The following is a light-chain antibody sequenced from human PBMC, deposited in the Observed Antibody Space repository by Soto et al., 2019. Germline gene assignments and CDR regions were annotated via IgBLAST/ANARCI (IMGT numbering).Light chain of an antibody. V-gene: IGKV3-20*01. CDR3: HQYASSFGT. CDR1: HTVSSK. J-gene: IGKJ1*01. CDR2: DTS. Sequence: EIVLTQSPAPLSSSPGERATLSFIACHTVSSKLAWYQHKPGQAPRLLIYDTSNRATGIPDRFSGSGSGTNFALTISRLEPEDFALYYCHQYASSFGTFGQGTKVDI.